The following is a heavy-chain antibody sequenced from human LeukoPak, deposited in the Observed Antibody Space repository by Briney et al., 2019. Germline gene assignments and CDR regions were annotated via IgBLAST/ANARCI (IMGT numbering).Heavy chain of an antibody. CDR1: GFTVSSNY. J-gene: IGHJ4*02. D-gene: IGHD3-22*01. Sequence: GGSLRLSCAASGFTVSSNYMSWVRQAPGKGLEWVSVIYSGGSTYYVDSVKGRFTISRDNSKNTVYLQMNSLRVEDTAVYYCARDYYYDSSGYEGWPDFWGQGTLVPVSS. CDR2: IYSGGST. V-gene: IGHV3-66*01. CDR3: ARDYYYDSSGYEGWPDF.